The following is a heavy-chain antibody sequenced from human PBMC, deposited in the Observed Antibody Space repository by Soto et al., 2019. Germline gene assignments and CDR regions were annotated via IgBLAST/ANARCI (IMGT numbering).Heavy chain of an antibody. J-gene: IGHJ4*02. CDR1: GFTFSSYA. D-gene: IGHD6-6*01. V-gene: IGHV3-23*01. CDR2: ISGYGGST. Sequence: EVQLLESGGGLVQPGGSLRLSCAASGFTFSSYAMSWVRQAPGKGLEWVSTISGYGGSTYYADSVKGRFTISRDNSKNTLYLQMNSLRADDTAVYYCAILAVRQILDYWCQGTLVTVSS. CDR3: AILAVRQILDY.